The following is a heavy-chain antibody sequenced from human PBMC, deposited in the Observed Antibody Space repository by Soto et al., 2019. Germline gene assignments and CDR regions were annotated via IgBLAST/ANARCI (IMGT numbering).Heavy chain of an antibody. J-gene: IGHJ5*02. D-gene: IGHD6-19*01. CDR2: ISAYNGNT. CDR1: GYTFTSYG. V-gene: IGHV1-18*01. CDR3: ARVRIAVVRSDNWFEP. Sequence: ASVKVSCKASGYTFTSYGISWVRQAPGQGLEWMGWISAYNGNTNYAQKLQGRVTMTTDTSTSTAYMELRSLRSDDTAVYYCARVRIAVVRSDNWFEPWGQGTRVTVSS.